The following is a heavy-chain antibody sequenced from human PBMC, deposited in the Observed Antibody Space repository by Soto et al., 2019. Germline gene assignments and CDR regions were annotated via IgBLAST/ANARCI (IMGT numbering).Heavy chain of an antibody. CDR2: IWYDGSNK. V-gene: IGHV3-33*01. J-gene: IGHJ6*02. CDR3: ARDRYSYAQGVGGMDV. Sequence: GGSLRLSCAASGFTFSSYGMHWVRQAPGKGLEWVAVIWYDGSNKYYADSVKGRFTISRDNSKNTLYLQMNSLRAEDTAVYYCARDRYSYAQGVGGMDVWGQGTTVTVSS. CDR1: GFTFSSYG. D-gene: IGHD5-18*01.